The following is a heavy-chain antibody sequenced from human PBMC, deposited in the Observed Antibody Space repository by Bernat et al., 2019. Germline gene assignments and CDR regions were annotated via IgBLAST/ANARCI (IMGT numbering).Heavy chain of an antibody. V-gene: IGHV1-3*04. D-gene: IGHD1-7*01. CDR1: KYTFTSYT. J-gene: IGHJ4*02. CDR2: INTGNGHT. Sequence: QVQLVQSGAEVKKPGASVQVSCKASKYTFTSYTIHWVRQVPGQRLEWMGWINTGNGHTQYSQKFQGRVTITRDTSASTAYMELNSLKSEDTAVYYCAREEGVIGKWNYPFFAYWGQGALVIVSS. CDR3: AREEGVIGKWNYPFFAY.